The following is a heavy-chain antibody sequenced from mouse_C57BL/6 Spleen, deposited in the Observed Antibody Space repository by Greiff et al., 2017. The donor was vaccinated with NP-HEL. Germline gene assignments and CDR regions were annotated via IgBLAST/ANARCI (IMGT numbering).Heavy chain of an antibody. CDR2: IYPGDGDT. CDR1: GYAFSSYW. CDR3: ARPSTMITTAYFDY. Sequence: VQLQQSGAELVKPGASVKISCKASGYAFSSYWMNWVKQRPGKGLEGIGQIYPGDGDTNYNGKFKGKATLTADKSSSTAYMQLSSLTSEDSAVYFCARPSTMITTAYFDYWGQGTTLTVSS. D-gene: IGHD2-4*01. V-gene: IGHV1-80*01. J-gene: IGHJ2*01.